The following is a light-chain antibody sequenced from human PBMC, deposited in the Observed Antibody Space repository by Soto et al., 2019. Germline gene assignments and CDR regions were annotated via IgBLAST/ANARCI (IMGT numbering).Light chain of an antibody. CDR3: QQYNTWPPMYT. J-gene: IGKJ2*01. CDR2: GTS. V-gene: IGKV3-15*01. Sequence: EIVLTQSPATLSVSPGERATLSCRASQSVSSNLAWYQQKPGQAPRLLFYGTSTRATGIPARFSGSGSGTEFTLTISSLQSEDFAVYYCQQYNTWPPMYTFGQGTKLEIK. CDR1: QSVSSN.